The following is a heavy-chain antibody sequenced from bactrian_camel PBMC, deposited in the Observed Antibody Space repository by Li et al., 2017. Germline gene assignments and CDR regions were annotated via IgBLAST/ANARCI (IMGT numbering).Heavy chain of an antibody. D-gene: IGHD5*01. Sequence: HVQLVESGGGLVQPGGSLRLSCAASGFTFSSRAMNWVRQAPGKGLEWVSGRNIRGGRSYYSDAVKGRFTISRDNAKKTLYLQLNSLKTEDTAMYYCAKYLCSGRGTCYGMDYWGKGTQVTVS. V-gene: IGHV3S1*01. CDR2: RNIRGGRS. J-gene: IGHJ7*01. CDR1: GFTFSSRA.